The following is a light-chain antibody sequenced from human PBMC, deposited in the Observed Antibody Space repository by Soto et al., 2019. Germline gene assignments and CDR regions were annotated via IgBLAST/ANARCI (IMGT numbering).Light chain of an antibody. CDR1: QSVSNF. J-gene: IGKJ1*01. CDR2: GAS. V-gene: IGKV3-15*01. CDR3: QQYSNRPSWT. Sequence: EKVMTQSPATLSLSPGERATLSCRASQSVSNFLAWYQQQPGQPPSLLIYGASTRATGIPARFSGSGSGTEFTLTISSLQSEDFAVYYCQQYSNRPSWTFGQGTKVEVK.